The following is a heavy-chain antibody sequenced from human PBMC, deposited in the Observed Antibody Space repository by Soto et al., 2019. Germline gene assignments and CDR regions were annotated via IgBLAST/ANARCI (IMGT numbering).Heavy chain of an antibody. CDR3: ARALSSAAGLYFDF. D-gene: IGHD6-13*01. J-gene: IGHJ4*02. Sequence: SETLSLTCTVSGDSKRSYYWSWLRQTAGKGMEWIGRIHTTENTNYNPSLKSRVTMSIDTSKNQYSLKLSSLTAADAAVYYCARALSSAAGLYFDFWGQGTRVTVSS. CDR2: IHTTENT. CDR1: GDSKRSYY. V-gene: IGHV4-4*07.